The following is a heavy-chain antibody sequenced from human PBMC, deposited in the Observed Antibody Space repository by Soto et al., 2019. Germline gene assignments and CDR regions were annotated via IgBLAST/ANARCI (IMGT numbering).Heavy chain of an antibody. CDR3: ARDQGEGQPDHDGLAI. D-gene: IGHD6-13*01. CDR2: ISSSGTTI. V-gene: IGHV3-48*02. CDR1: GFTFSNYN. J-gene: IGHJ3*02. Sequence: EVQLVESGGDVVQPGGSLRLSCAASGFTFSNYNMNWVRQAPGKGLEWVSYISSSGTTIYYSDSVKGRFTISRDNAKNSVFLQMNSLRDEDTAVYYSARDQGEGQPDHDGLAIWCQGTMVTVSS.